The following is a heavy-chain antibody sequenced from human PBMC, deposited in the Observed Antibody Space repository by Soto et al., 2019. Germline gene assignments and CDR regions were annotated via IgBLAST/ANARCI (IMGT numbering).Heavy chain of an antibody. Sequence: ASVKVSCQASGGTFISYAISWVRQAPGQGLEWMGGIIPIFGTANYAQKFQGRVTITADESTSTAYMELSSLRSEDTAVYYCARFGTDDYGDYVPLYYYGMDVWGQGTTVTVSS. CDR2: IIPIFGTA. CDR3: ARFGTDDYGDYVPLYYYGMDV. V-gene: IGHV1-69*13. CDR1: GGTFISYA. D-gene: IGHD4-17*01. J-gene: IGHJ6*02.